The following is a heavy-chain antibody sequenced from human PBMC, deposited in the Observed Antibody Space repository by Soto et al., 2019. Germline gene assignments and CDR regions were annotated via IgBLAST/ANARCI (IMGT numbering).Heavy chain of an antibody. J-gene: IGHJ4*02. CDR2: IIPIFATV. D-gene: IGHD5-18*01. CDR1: GGSFSSNP. CDR3: ARGSSVYSPAPRYYFGY. Sequence: QVQLVQSGPEVKKPGSSVKVSCKASGGSFSSNPISWVRQAPGQGLAWMAGIIPIFATVHYAQKFQGRVTIAADEATRTAYMQLTSSRSEVTAVYFCARGSSVYSPAPRYYFGYGGQGTVVTL. V-gene: IGHV1-69*01.